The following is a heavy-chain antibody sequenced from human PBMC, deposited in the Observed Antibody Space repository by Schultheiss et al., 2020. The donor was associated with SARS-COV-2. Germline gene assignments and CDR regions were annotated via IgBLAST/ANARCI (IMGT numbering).Heavy chain of an antibody. Sequence: GESLKISCTASGFTFGDYAMGWVRQAPGKGLEWVSAISGSGGSTYYADSVKGRFTISRDNSKNSLYLQMNSLRAEDTAVYYCARDFRYCSGGSCFYYGMDVWGQGTTVTVSS. D-gene: IGHD2-15*01. CDR2: ISGSGGST. CDR1: GFTFGDYA. CDR3: ARDFRYCSGGSCFYYGMDV. V-gene: IGHV3-23*01. J-gene: IGHJ6*02.